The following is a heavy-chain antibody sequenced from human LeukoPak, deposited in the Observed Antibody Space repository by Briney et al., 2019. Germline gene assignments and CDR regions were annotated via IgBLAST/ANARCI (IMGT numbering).Heavy chain of an antibody. Sequence: ASVKVSCKASGYTFTSYAMHWVRQAPGQRLEWMGWINAGNGNTKYSQKFQGRVTITRDTSASTAYMELSSLRSEDTAVYYCAREFETGPPYYYYGMDVWGQGTTVTVSS. V-gene: IGHV1-3*01. CDR2: INAGNGNT. J-gene: IGHJ6*02. D-gene: IGHD3-10*01. CDR3: AREFETGPPYYYYGMDV. CDR1: GYTFTSYA.